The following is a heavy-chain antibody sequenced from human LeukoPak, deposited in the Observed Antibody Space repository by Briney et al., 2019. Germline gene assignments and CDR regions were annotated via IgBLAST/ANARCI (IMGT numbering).Heavy chain of an antibody. CDR3: ARGFYGNYYYYCMDV. Sequence: SETLSLTCTVSGGSISSYYWSWIRQPPGKGLEWIGYIYYSGSTNYNPSLKSRVTISVDTSKNQFSLKLSSVTAADTAVYYCARGFYGNYYYYCMDVWGKGTTVTVSS. CDR2: IYYSGST. D-gene: IGHD3-16*01. V-gene: IGHV4-59*01. J-gene: IGHJ6*04. CDR1: GGSISSYY.